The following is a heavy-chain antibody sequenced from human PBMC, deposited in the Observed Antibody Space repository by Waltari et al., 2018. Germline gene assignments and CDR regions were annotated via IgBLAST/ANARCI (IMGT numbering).Heavy chain of an antibody. J-gene: IGHJ6*02. V-gene: IGHV4-39*01. D-gene: IGHD3-3*01. CDR2: IYYSGST. CDR1: GGSISSSSYY. CDR3: ARRNYDFWSGYNYYYGMDV. Sequence: QLQLQESGPGLVKPSETLSLTCTVSGGSISSSSYYWGWIRQPPGKGLEWIGSIYYSGSTYYNPSLKGRVTISVDTSKNQFSLKLSSVTAADTAVYYCARRNYDFWSGYNYYYGMDVWGQGTTVTVSS.